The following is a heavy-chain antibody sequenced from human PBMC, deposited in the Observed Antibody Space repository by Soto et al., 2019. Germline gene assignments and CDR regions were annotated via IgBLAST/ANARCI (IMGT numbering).Heavy chain of an antibody. CDR1: GGSISSYY. D-gene: IGHD3-16*01. CDR3: AREGLTYYDYIWGSSGFDY. V-gene: IGHV4-59*01. Sequence: SETLSLTCTVSGGSISSYYWSWIRQPPGKGLEWIGYIYYSGSTNYNPSLKSRVTISVDTSKNQFSLKLSSVTAADTAVYYCAREGLTYYDYIWGSSGFDYWGQGTLVTVSS. CDR2: IYYSGST. J-gene: IGHJ4*02.